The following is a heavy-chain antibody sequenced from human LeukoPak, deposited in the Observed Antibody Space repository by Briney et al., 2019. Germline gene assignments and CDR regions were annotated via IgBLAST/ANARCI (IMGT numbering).Heavy chain of an antibody. CDR3: AGRLWRRDGYNLSAFDI. CDR2: IYYSGST. Sequence: SETLSLTCTVSGGSISSYYWNWIRQPPGKGLEWIVYIYYSGSTNYNPSLKSPVTISVDTSKNQFSLKLSSVTAADTAVYYCAGRLWRRDGYNLSAFDIWGQGTMVTVSS. V-gene: IGHV4-59*01. D-gene: IGHD5-24*01. CDR1: GGSISSYY. J-gene: IGHJ3*02.